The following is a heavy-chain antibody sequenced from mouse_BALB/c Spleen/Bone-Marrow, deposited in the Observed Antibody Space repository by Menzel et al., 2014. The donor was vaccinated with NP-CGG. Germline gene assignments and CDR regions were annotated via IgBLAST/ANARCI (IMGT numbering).Heavy chain of an antibody. CDR1: GYTFTSYW. CDR2: IDPSDSET. Sequence: QVQLQQSGAELVEPGAPVKLSCKASGYTFTSYWMNWVKQRPGRGLEWIGRIDPSDSETHYNQKFKDKATLTVDKSSSTAYIQLSSLTSEDSAVYYCARALGDGYYYAMDYWGQGTPVTVSS. V-gene: IGHV1-69*02. D-gene: IGHD2-3*01. CDR3: ARALGDGYYYAMDY. J-gene: IGHJ4*01.